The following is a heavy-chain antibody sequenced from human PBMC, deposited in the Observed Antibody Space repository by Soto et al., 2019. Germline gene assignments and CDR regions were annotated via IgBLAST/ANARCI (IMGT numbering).Heavy chain of an antibody. D-gene: IGHD5-12*01. CDR2: ISSGGYPA. Sequence: EVQLLESGGGLVQPGGSLRLSCVVSGLTSRSHPMSWVRKDPGQGLEWDAGISSGGYPAYYPDSVRGRFTIAKDNSKNTLYLQIDTLRAADTAVYYCAKAQGVATIKSKVDYWGQGTMVTVSS. V-gene: IGHV3-23*01. CDR3: AKAQGVATIKSKVDY. CDR1: GLTSRSHP. J-gene: IGHJ4*02.